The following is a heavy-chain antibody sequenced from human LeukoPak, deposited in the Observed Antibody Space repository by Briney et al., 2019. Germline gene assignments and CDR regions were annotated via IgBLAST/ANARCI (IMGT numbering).Heavy chain of an antibody. CDR1: GFTFSSYA. V-gene: IGHV3-48*03. CDR2: ISTGGSTI. CDR3: ARGGYCSTSICYSLNAFDI. D-gene: IGHD2-2*01. J-gene: IGHJ3*02. Sequence: GGSLRLSCVVSGFTFSSYAMHWVRQAPGKGLEWVAYISTGGSTIYYADSVRGRLTISRDNAKNSLYLQMNSLRAEDTAVYYCARGGYCSTSICYSLNAFDIWGQGTMFTVSS.